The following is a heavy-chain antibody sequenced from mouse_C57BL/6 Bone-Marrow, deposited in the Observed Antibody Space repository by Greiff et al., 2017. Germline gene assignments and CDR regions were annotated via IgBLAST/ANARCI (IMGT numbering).Heavy chain of an antibody. J-gene: IGHJ1*03. D-gene: IGHD1-1*01. CDR2: INPSNGGT. V-gene: IGHV1-53*01. CDR1: GYTFTSYW. CDR3: ARGGVLRSWYFDV. Sequence: QVQLQQSGTELVKPGASVKLSCKASGYTFTSYWMHWVKQRPGQGLEWIGNINPSNGGTNYNEKFKSKATLTVDKSSSTAYMQLSSLTSEDSAVYYCARGGVLRSWYFDVWGTGTTVTVSS.